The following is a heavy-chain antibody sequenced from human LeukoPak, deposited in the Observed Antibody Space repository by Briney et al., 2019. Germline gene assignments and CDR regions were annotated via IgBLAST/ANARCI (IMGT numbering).Heavy chain of an antibody. V-gene: IGHV3-23*01. D-gene: IGHD5-18*01. CDR3: AKALIGDTAMVPAHAYGMDV. CDR2: ISGSGGST. Sequence: GGSLRLSCAASGFTFSSYAMSWVRQAPGKGLEWVSAISGSGGSTYYADSVKGRFTISRDNSKNTLYLQMNSLRAEDTAVYYCAKALIGDTAMVPAHAYGMDVWGQGTTVTVSS. J-gene: IGHJ6*02. CDR1: GFTFSSYA.